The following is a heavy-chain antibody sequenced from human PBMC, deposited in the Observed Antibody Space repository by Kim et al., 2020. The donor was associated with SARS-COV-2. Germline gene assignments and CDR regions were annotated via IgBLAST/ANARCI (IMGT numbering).Heavy chain of an antibody. D-gene: IGHD3-9*01. Sequence: GGSLRLSCAASGFTFSSYGMHWVRQAPGKGLEWVAVIWYDGSNKYYADSVKGRFTISRDNSKNTLYLQMNSLRAEDTAVYYCASGEYYDILTGYPVYEYYYYGMDVWGQGTTVTVSS. CDR3: ASGEYYDILTGYPVYEYYYYGMDV. J-gene: IGHJ6*02. CDR2: IWYDGSNK. V-gene: IGHV3-33*01. CDR1: GFTFSSYG.